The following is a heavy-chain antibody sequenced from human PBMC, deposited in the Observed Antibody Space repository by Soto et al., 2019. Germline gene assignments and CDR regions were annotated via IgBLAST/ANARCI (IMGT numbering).Heavy chain of an antibody. J-gene: IGHJ4*02. Sequence: QVQLVQSGAEVKKPGASVRVSCKASGYTFTSYTIQWVRQAPGQRLEWMGWINTGNGNTRYSQTFQGRDTLTRDTSANTAYMELGSLRSEDTAVYYCAREEVGYMSRYFDFWGQGTLVTVSS. CDR1: GYTFTSYT. D-gene: IGHD1-26*01. V-gene: IGHV1-3*04. CDR3: AREEVGYMSRYFDF. CDR2: INTGNGNT.